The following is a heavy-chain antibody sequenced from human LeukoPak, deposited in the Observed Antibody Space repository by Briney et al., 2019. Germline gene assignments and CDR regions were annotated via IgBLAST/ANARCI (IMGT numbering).Heavy chain of an antibody. CDR1: GGSISSGGYY. CDR2: SYYSGST. J-gene: IGHJ4*02. V-gene: IGHV4-31*03. Sequence: SETLSLTCTVSGGSISSGGYYWSWIRQHPGKGLEWIGYSYYSGSTYYNPSLKSRVTISVDTSKNQFSLKLSSVTAADTAVYYCARHSGSYDPVYWGQGTLVTVSS. D-gene: IGHD1-26*01. CDR3: ARHSGSYDPVY.